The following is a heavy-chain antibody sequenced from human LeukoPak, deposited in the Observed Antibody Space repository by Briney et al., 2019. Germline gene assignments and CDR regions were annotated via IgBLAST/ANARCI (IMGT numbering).Heavy chain of an antibody. Sequence: GGSLRLSYAASGFTFSSHWMHWVRQAPGKGLVWVSRIDSDGRITTYADSVKGRFTISRDNAKNTLYLQMNTLRDEDTAVYYCARDYNWNPPDYWGQGTLVTVSS. CDR2: IDSDGRIT. J-gene: IGHJ4*02. CDR3: ARDYNWNPPDY. V-gene: IGHV3-74*01. D-gene: IGHD1-1*01. CDR1: GFTFSSHW.